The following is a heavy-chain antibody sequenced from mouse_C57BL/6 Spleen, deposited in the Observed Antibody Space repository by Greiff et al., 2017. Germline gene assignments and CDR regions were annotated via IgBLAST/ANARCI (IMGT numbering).Heavy chain of an antibody. J-gene: IGHJ2*01. D-gene: IGHD1-1*01. V-gene: IGHV5-6*02. CDR1: GFTFSSYG. CDR3: ARPIVPSITTVVPFDY. CDR2: ISSGGRYT. Sequence: EVMLVESGGDLVKPGGSLKLSCAASGFTFSSYGMSWVRQTPDKRLEWVATISSGGRYTYYPDSVKGRFTISRDNAKNTLYLQMSSLKSEDTAMYYCARPIVPSITTVVPFDYWGQGTTLTVAS.